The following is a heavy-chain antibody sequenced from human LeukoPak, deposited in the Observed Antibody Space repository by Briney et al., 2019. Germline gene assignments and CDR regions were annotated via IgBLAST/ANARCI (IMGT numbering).Heavy chain of an antibody. J-gene: IGHJ4*02. CDR2: IASDGSST. V-gene: IGHV3-74*01. D-gene: IGHD6-13*01. CDR3: ARGGYSSSWYSDY. CDR1: GFTFSSYW. Sequence: GGSLRLSCAASGFTFSSYWMNWVRQAPGKGLVWVSRIASDGSSTTYADSVKGRFSISRDNAKNTLYLQMNSLRVEDTAVYYCARGGYSSSWYSDYWGQGTLVTVSS.